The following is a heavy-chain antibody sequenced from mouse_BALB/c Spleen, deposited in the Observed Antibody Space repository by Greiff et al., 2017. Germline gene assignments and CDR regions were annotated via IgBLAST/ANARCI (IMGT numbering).Heavy chain of an antibody. V-gene: IGHV5-17*01. CDR1: GFTFSDYY. CDR2: ISSGSSTI. D-gene: IGHD2-1*01. CDR3: ARSDYGNYEGFAY. Sequence: EVQGVESGGGLVKPGGSLKLSCAASGFTFSDYYMYWVRQTPEKRLEWVAYISSGSSTIYYADTVKVRFTISRDNPKNTLFLQMTSLRSEDTAMYYCARSDYGNYEGFAYWGQGTLVTVSA. J-gene: IGHJ3*01.